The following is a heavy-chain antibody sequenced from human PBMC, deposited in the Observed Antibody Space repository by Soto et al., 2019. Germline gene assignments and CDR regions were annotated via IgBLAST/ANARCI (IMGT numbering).Heavy chain of an antibody. CDR3: ARDLNWALDY. V-gene: IGHV1-69*01. D-gene: IGHD7-27*01. Sequence: QVHLVQSAAEVKKPGSSVRVSCTVSGGTFGRNTIVWVRQAPEQGLECMGHIVPIFGTFKYAQKFQGRVTFTADDYTTTAYMVLSSLTSEDTAVYFCARDLNWALDYWGQGTLVTVSS. CDR1: GGTFGRNT. J-gene: IGHJ4*02. CDR2: IVPIFGTF.